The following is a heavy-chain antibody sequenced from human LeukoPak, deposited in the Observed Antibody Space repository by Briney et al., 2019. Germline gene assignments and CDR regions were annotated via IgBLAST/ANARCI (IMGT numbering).Heavy chain of an antibody. J-gene: IGHJ4*02. CDR3: ARFSNDHGVKFDY. CDR1: GGSISSGGYY. V-gene: IGHV4-31*03. CDR2: IYYSGTA. D-gene: IGHD4-17*01. Sequence: TSETLSLTCTVSGGSISSGGYYWSWVRQHPEKGLEWIGYIYYSGTAYYNPSLKSRVTMSVDTSKNQFSLKLDSVTAADTAVYYCARFSNDHGVKFDYWGQGPWSPSPQ.